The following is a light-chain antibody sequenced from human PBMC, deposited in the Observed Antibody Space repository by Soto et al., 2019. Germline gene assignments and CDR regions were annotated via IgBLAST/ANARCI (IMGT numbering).Light chain of an antibody. CDR2: VAS. CDR3: QQRNNCPLT. V-gene: IGKV1-9*01. CDR1: QDVSNY. J-gene: IGKJ4*02. Sequence: DIQLTQSPPSLPASIGDGATITCRASQDVSNYLAWYQQKPGQAPRLLIYVASTRHSGLPARFSGSGSGTEFTLTISSLQPEDFAVYYCQQRNNCPLTFGRGTKVDIK.